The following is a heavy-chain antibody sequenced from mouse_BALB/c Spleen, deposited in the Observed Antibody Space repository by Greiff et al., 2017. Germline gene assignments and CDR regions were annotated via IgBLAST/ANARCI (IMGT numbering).Heavy chain of an antibody. V-gene: IGHV2-6-2*01. CDR3: ARHEDYDYDGNAMDY. D-gene: IGHD2-4*01. Sequence: VKLVESGPDLVAPSQSLSITCTVSGFSLTSYGVHWVRQPPGKGLEWLVVIWSDGSTTYNSALKSRLSISKDNSKSQVFLKMNSLQTDDTAMYYCARHEDYDYDGNAMDYWGQGTSVTVSS. CDR2: IWSDGST. CDR1: GFSLTSYG. J-gene: IGHJ4*01.